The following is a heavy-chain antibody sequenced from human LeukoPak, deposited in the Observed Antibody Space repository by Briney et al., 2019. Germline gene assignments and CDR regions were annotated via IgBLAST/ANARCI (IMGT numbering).Heavy chain of an antibody. Sequence: SETLSLTCTVSGGSISSYYWSWIRQPPGKGQEWIGYIYYSGSTNYNPSLKSRVTISVDTSKNQFSLKLSSVTAADTAVYYCARTSHIVVVDAFDIWGQGTMVTVSS. V-gene: IGHV4-59*01. D-gene: IGHD2-21*01. J-gene: IGHJ3*02. CDR3: ARTSHIVVVDAFDI. CDR2: IYYSGST. CDR1: GGSISSYY.